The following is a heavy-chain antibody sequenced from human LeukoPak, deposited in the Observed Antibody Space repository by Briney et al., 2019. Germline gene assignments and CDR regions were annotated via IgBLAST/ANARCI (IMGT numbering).Heavy chain of an antibody. CDR1: GAYVDTFY. V-gene: IGHV4-59*08. CDR2: VYYSGTT. Sequence: SETLSLTCNVSGAYVDTFYWSWTRQSPGKGLEWLGYVYYSGTTSFNPSLESRVTMSVDTSKNQIYLRLRSVTAAGTAVYYCARLGFWSVHRVYAMDVWGQGTTVTVSS. CDR3: ARLGFWSVHRVYAMDV. J-gene: IGHJ6*02. D-gene: IGHD3-3*01.